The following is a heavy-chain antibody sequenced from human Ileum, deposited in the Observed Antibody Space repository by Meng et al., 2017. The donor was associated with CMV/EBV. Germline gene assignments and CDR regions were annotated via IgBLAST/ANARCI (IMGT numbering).Heavy chain of an antibody. Sequence: GGPLRPSCGAPGSPSSNYAMTWVRQAPGKGLEWVPSVNGQGRATFYADSVRGRFTISRDNSKDTLYLQMNSLRVEDSAVYYCAKDHCSNSSCYMDDYYGMVDWGRGTTVTVSS. CDR2: VNGQGRAT. CDR3: AKDHCSNSSCYMDDYYGMVD. V-gene: IGHV3-23*01. J-gene: IGHJ6*02. D-gene: IGHD2-2*01. CDR1: GSPSSNYA.